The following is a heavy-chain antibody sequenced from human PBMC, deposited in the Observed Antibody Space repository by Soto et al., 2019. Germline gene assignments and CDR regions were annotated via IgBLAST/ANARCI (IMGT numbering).Heavy chain of an antibody. Sequence: GGSLRLSCAASGFTFSSYEMNWVRQAPGKGLEWVSYISSSGSTIYYADSVKGRFTISRDNAKNSLYLQMNSLRAEDTAVYYCARGITDTFGGVIPYWGQGTLVTVSS. CDR3: ARGITDTFGGVIPY. J-gene: IGHJ4*02. D-gene: IGHD3-16*02. CDR2: ISSSGSTI. V-gene: IGHV3-48*03. CDR1: GFTFSSYE.